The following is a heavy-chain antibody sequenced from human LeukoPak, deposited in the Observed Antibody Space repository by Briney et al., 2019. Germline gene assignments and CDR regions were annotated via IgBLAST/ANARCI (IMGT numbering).Heavy chain of an antibody. CDR2: IYSGGST. D-gene: IGHD6-19*01. J-gene: IGHJ6*03. Sequence: PGGSLRLSCAASGFTVSSNYMSWVRQAPGKGLEWVSVIYSGGSTYYADSVKGRFTISRDNSKNTLYLQMNSLRAEDTAVYYCHILYGSGWLYYYYMDVWGKGTTVTVSS. CDR3: HILYGSGWLYYYYMDV. V-gene: IGHV3-53*01. CDR1: GFTVSSNY.